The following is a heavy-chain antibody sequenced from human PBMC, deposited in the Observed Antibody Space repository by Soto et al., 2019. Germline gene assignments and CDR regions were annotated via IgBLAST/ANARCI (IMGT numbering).Heavy chain of an antibody. J-gene: IGHJ4*02. D-gene: IGHD5-12*01. CDR2: IYPGDSAT. CDR1: GYSFVSYW. V-gene: IGHV5-51*01. Sequence: GASLKISCKCSGYSFVSYWIAWVRQMPGKGLEWMGIIYPGDSATIYSPSFQGQVTISADRSITTVYLQCGSLKASDTAMYYCARTDGYEIEYWGPGTLVTVSS. CDR3: ARTDGYEIEY.